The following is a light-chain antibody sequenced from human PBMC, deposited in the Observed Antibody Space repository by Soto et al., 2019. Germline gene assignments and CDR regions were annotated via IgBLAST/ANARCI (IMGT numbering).Light chain of an antibody. Sequence: SYELTQPPSVSVSPGQTASITCSGDKLGDKYAFWYQQKPGQSPVLVIYQDTKRPSGIPERFSGSKSGNTDTLTISGTQAIDEADYYCQAWDSSTPGVFGGGTKLTVL. CDR1: KLGDKY. V-gene: IGLV3-1*01. CDR2: QDT. J-gene: IGLJ2*01. CDR3: QAWDSSTPGV.